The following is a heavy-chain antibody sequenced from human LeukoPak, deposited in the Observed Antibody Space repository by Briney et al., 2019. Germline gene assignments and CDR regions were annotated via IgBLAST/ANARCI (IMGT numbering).Heavy chain of an antibody. J-gene: IGHJ4*02. Sequence: SETLSLTCTVSGASVSSASYWSWIRQPPGKGVEWIAHIYNGVNTNYNPSLKSRVTISVDTSKNQFSLKLTSVTAADTAVYYCARGTIAVAGVFDCWGQGTLVSVSS. V-gene: IGHV4-61*01. CDR2: IYNGVNT. CDR1: GASVSSASY. D-gene: IGHD6-19*01. CDR3: ARGTIAVAGVFDC.